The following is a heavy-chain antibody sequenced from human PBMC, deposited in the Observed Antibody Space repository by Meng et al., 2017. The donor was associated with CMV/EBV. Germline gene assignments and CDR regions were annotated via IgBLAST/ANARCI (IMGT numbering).Heavy chain of an antibody. CDR1: GFALSSYG. CDR3: ARRSAETSIDY. CDR2: ISYDGNNK. Sequence: GESLKISCATSGFALSSYGMHWVRQPPGKGLEWVAVISYDGNNKYYADSVKGRFAISRDNSKNTLYLQMNSLRVDDTAVYYCARRSAETSIDYWGQGTLVTVSS. J-gene: IGHJ4*02. V-gene: IGHV3-30*19. D-gene: IGHD3-3*01.